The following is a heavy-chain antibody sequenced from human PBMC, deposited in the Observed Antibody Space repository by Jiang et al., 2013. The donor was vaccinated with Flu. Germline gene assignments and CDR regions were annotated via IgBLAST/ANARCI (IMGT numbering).Heavy chain of an antibody. CDR1: SSYA. V-gene: IGHV3-30*04. Sequence: SSYAMHWVRQXSRQGAGVVAVISYDGSNKYYADSVKGRFTISRDNSKNTLYLQMNSLRAEDTAVYYCAREPRGIRSLSIGFDYWGQGTLVTVSS. CDR3: AREPRGIRSLSIGFDY. D-gene: IGHD4-17*01. CDR2: ISYDGSNK. J-gene: IGHJ4*02.